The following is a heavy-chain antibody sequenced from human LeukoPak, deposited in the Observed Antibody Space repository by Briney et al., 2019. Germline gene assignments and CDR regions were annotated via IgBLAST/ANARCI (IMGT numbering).Heavy chain of an antibody. V-gene: IGHV4-38-2*02. Sequence: SETLSLTCTVSGYSISSGYYWGWIRQRPGKALERIGSIYHSGGTFYNPSLKRRLPLQVDSSKHQFSPKLSSVTAADTAVYYCARDPHPIHTLVGAKVAFDIWGQGTMVTVSS. CDR1: GYSISSGYY. CDR3: ARDPHPIHTLVGAKVAFDI. J-gene: IGHJ3*02. D-gene: IGHD1-26*01. CDR2: IYHSGGT.